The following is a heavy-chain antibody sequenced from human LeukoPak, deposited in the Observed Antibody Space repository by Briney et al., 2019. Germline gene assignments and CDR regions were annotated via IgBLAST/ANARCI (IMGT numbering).Heavy chain of an antibody. CDR2: ISSSSSTI. J-gene: IGHJ4*02. CDR3: AKGHCPDY. CDR1: GFAFSDYY. Sequence: PGGSLRLSCAASGFAFSDYYMNWIRQAPGKGLEWVSYISSSSSTIYYADPVKGRFTISRDNSKNTLYLQMNSLRAEDTAVYYCAKGHCPDYWGQGTLVTVSS. D-gene: IGHD2-21*01. V-gene: IGHV3-11*04.